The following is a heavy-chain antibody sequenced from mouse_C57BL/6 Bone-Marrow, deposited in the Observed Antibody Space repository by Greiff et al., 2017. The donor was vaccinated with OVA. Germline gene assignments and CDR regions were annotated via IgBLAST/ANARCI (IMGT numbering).Heavy chain of an antibody. Sequence: VQGVESGPGLVQPSQSLSITCTVSGFSLTSYGVHWVRQSPGKGLEWLGVIWSGGSTDYNAAFISRLSISKDNSKSQVFFKMNSLQSDDTAIYYCARWGLYWYFDVWGTGTTVTVSS. CDR1: GFSLTSYG. V-gene: IGHV2-2*01. CDR2: IWSGGST. J-gene: IGHJ1*03. CDR3: ARWGLYWYFDV. D-gene: IGHD2-4*01.